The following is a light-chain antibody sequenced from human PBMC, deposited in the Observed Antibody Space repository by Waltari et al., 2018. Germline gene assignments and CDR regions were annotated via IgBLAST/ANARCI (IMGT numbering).Light chain of an antibody. CDR3: HQCYSFPQT. CDR1: QSILYNSNNKNC. J-gene: IGKJ1*01. CDR2: WAP. Sequence: DIVMTQSPDSLAVSLGERATINCKSSQSILYNSNNKNCLAWYQQKPGQPPKLRIYWAPTRESGVPDRVSGSGSGTDFTLTISSLQAEDVAVYYCHQCYSFPQTFGQGTKVEIK. V-gene: IGKV4-1*01.